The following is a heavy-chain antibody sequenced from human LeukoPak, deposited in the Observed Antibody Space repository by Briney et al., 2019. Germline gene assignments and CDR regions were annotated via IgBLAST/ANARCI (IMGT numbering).Heavy chain of an antibody. J-gene: IGHJ1*01. D-gene: IGHD2-2*01. V-gene: IGHV1-2*02. CDR1: GYTFTGYY. Sequence: ASVKVSCKASGYTFTGYYMHWVRQAPGQGLEWMGWINPNSGGTNYAQKFQGRVTMTRDTSISTAYMELSRLRSDDTAVYYCARDPRPGYCSSTSCSTGKYFQHWGQGTLVTVSS. CDR2: INPNSGGT. CDR3: ARDPRPGYCSSTSCSTGKYFQH.